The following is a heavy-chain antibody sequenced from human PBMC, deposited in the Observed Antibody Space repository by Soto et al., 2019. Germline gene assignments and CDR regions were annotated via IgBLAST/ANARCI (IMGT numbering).Heavy chain of an antibody. D-gene: IGHD3-10*01. J-gene: IGHJ4*02. V-gene: IGHV3-15*01. Sequence: GSLLLTCSASGFTFSNAWMNWVRQAAGKGLEWVGRIKSKTDGGTTDYAAPVKGRFTISRDDSKNTLYLQMNSLKTEDKAVYYCTTAVLWLGELFDYWGQGTLVTVYS. CDR3: TTAVLWLGELFDY. CDR2: IKSKTDGGTT. CDR1: GFTFSNAW.